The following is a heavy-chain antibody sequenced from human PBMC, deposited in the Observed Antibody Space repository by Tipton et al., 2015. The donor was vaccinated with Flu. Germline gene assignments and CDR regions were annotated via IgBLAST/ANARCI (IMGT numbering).Heavy chain of an antibody. CDR3: ARSRWYSGGSSALDI. V-gene: IGHV3-7*01. Sequence: SLRLSCAASGFTFRTYWMSWVRQAPGKGLEWVAYIKHDGSEKYYVDSVKGRFTISRDNAKNSLYLQMNGLRAEDTAVYYCARSRWYSGGSSALDIWGQGTMVTFSS. CDR2: IKHDGSEK. J-gene: IGHJ3*02. CDR1: GFTFRTYW. D-gene: IGHD1-26*01.